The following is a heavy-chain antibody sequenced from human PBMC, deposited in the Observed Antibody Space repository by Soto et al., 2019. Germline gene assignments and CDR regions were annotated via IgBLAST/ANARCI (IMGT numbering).Heavy chain of an antibody. Sequence: SETLSLTCNVSGASFNDNHWSWIRQSPGKGLDWIGDINHAGDTYYNPSLKSRLVISVDTSKSQFSLRLSSVTAADTAVYYCAREHFDEVGAKGGTDVWGQGTTVTVSS. V-gene: IGHV4-34*01. CDR1: GASFNDNH. CDR3: AREHFDEVGAKGGTDV. CDR2: INHAGDT. J-gene: IGHJ6*02. D-gene: IGHD1-26*01.